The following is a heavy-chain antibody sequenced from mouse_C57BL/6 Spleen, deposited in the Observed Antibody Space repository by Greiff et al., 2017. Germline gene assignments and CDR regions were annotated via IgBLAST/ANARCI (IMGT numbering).Heavy chain of an antibody. CDR1: GYTFTSYW. D-gene: IGHD2-3*01. CDR3: ARWGVLGYYRYSMDY. J-gene: IGHJ4*01. CDR2: INPSNGGT. Sequence: QVQLQQPGTELVKPGASVKLSCKASGYTFTSYWMHWVKQRPGQGLEWIGIINPSNGGTNYNEKFKSKATLTVDKSSSPAYMQLSSLTSADSAVDDCARWGVLGYYRYSMDYWGQGTSVTVSS. V-gene: IGHV1-53*01.